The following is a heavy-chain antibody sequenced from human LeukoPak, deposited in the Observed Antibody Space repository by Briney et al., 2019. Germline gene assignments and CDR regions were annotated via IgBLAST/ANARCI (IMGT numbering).Heavy chain of an antibody. CDR2: ISPDGSRT. CDR3: ARDGGGSVYYFDY. CDR1: EFTFGKYW. D-gene: IGHD2-15*01. V-gene: IGHV3-74*01. J-gene: IGHJ4*02. Sequence: GGSLRLSCTASEFTFGKYWMHWFRQAPGKGLIWVSNISPDGSRTTYADSVKGRFTISRDNAKNTLYLQMNSLRAEDTAVYYCARDGGGSVYYFDYWGQGTLVTVSS.